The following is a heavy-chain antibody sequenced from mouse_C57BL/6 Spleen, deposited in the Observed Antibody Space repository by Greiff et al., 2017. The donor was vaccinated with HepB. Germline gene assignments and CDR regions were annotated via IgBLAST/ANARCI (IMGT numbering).Heavy chain of an antibody. Sequence: EVKLVESGGGLVKPGGSLKLSCAASGFTFSSYAMSWVRQTPDNVKGRFTISRDKAKNNLYLQMSHLKSEDTAMYYCAREGDYEGYFDVWGTGTTVTVSS. J-gene: IGHJ1*03. V-gene: IGHV5-4*01. CDR3: AREGDYEGYFDV. D-gene: IGHD2-4*01. CDR1: GFTFSSYA.